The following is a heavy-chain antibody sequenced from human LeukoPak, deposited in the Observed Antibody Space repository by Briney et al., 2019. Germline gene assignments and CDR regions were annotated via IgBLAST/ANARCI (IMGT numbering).Heavy chain of an antibody. CDR1: GFTFSSYA. Sequence: PGGSLRLSCAASGFTFSSYAMSWVRQAPGKGLEWVSAISGSGGSTYYADSVKGRFTISRDNSKNSLYLQMNSLRAEETAVYYCATLRWYSRRFDYWGQGTLVTVSS. CDR3: ATLRWYSRRFDY. J-gene: IGHJ4*02. D-gene: IGHD4-23*01. V-gene: IGHV3-23*01. CDR2: ISGSGGST.